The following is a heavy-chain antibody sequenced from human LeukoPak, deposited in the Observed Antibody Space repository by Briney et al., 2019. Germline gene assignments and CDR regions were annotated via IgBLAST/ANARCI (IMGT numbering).Heavy chain of an antibody. Sequence: GGSLRLSCAASGFTFSSYSMNWVRQAPGKGLEWVAVISYDGRNVDYEDSVKGRFTISRDNSKNTVYLQMSSLRTEDTAVYYCAKGATTMSTADAFVLWGQGAMVTVSS. CDR1: GFTFSSYS. J-gene: IGHJ3*01. V-gene: IGHV3-30*18. CDR3: AKGATTMSTADAFVL. CDR2: ISYDGRNV. D-gene: IGHD4-17*01.